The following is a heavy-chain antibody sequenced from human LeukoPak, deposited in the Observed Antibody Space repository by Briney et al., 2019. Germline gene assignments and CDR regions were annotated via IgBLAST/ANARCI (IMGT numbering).Heavy chain of an antibody. CDR3: ASTGGIAAAPLAWFDP. V-gene: IGHV1-69*01. J-gene: IGHJ5*02. Sequence: SVKVSCKASGGTFTSYAISWVRQAPGQGLEWMGGIIPIVGTANYAQKFQGRVTITADESTSTAYMELSSLRSEDTAVYYCASTGGIAAAPLAWFDPWGQGTLVTVSS. D-gene: IGHD6-13*01. CDR2: IIPIVGTA. CDR1: GGTFTSYA.